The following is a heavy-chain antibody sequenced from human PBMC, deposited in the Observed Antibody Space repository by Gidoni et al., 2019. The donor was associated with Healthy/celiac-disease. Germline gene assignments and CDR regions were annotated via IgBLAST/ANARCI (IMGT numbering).Heavy chain of an antibody. CDR1: GYTFNSYA. V-gene: IGHV1-3*01. CDR3: ARDEAAAGAFDY. D-gene: IGHD6-13*01. Sequence: QVQLVQTGAEVKKPGASVKVFCKSSGYTFNSYALHWVRQAPGHRLEWMGWINAGHGNTKYSQKFQGRVTITRDTSASTAYMELSSLRSEDTAVYYCARDEAAAGAFDYWGQGTLVTVSS. CDR2: INAGHGNT. J-gene: IGHJ4*02.